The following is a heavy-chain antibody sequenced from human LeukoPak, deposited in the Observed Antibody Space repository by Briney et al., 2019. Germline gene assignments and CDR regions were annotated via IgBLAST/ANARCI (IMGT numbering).Heavy chain of an antibody. CDR3: AKGERTMIGAFDI. CDR1: GFTFSSYG. D-gene: IGHD3-22*01. CDR2: ISYDGSNK. J-gene: IGHJ3*02. Sequence: GGSLRLFCAASGFTFSSYGMHWVRQAPGKGLEWVAVISYDGSNKYYADSVKGRFTISRDNSKNTLYLQMNSLRAEDTAVYYCAKGERTMIGAFDIWGQGTMVTVSS. V-gene: IGHV3-30*18.